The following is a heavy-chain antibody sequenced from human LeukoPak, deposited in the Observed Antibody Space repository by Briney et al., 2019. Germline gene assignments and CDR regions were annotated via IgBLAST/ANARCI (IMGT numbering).Heavy chain of an antibody. J-gene: IGHJ6*02. D-gene: IGHD3-10*01. CDR2: ISYSGDNT. Sequence: PGGSLRVSCAASGFTFSSYAMSWVRQPPGKGLEWVSAISYSGDNTYYADSVKGRFTISRDNSKNTLYLQMNSLRAEDTALYYCAKGTGMVYYYGLDVWGQGTTVTVSS. V-gene: IGHV3-23*01. CDR1: GFTFSSYA. CDR3: AKGTGMVYYYGLDV.